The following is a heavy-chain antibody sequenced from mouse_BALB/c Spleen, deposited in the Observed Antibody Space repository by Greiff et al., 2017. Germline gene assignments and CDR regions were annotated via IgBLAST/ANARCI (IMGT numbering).Heavy chain of an antibody. CDR3: ARSGLYDGYLYAMDY. CDR2: ISYSGST. Sequence: EVKLLESGPSLVKPSQTLSLTCSVTGDSITSGYWNWIRKFPGNKLEYMGYISYSGSTYYNPSLKSRISITRDTSKNQYYLQLNSVTTEDTATYYCARSGLYDGYLYAMDYWGQGTSVTVSS. D-gene: IGHD2-3*01. J-gene: IGHJ4*01. CDR1: GDSITSGY. V-gene: IGHV3-8*02.